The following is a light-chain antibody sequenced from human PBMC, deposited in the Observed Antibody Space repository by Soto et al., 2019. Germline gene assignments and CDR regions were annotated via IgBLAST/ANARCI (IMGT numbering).Light chain of an antibody. CDR1: QSVSSD. J-gene: IGKJ1*01. V-gene: IGKV3-15*01. Sequence: EIVMTQSPATLSVSPGERATLSCRASQSVSSDLAWFQQKPGQAPRLLIYSASTRATDIPARFSGSGSGTEFTLTISSLQSEDFAVYYCQQYNNWLRTFGQGTKVEIK. CDR3: QQYNNWLRT. CDR2: SAS.